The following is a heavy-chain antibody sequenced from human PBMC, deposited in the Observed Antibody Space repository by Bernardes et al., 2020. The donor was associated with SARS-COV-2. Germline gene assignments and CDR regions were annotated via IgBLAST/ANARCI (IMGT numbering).Heavy chain of an antibody. Sequence: SETLSLTCTVSGGSISSGSYYWSWIRQPAGKGLEWIGRIYTSGSTNYNPSLKSRVTISVDTSKNQFSLKLSSVTAADTAVYYCAREWPPGGVAGEFDPWGQGTLVTVSS. V-gene: IGHV4-61*02. J-gene: IGHJ5*02. CDR1: GGSISSGSYY. CDR3: AREWPPGGVAGEFDP. CDR2: IYTSGST. D-gene: IGHD3-16*01.